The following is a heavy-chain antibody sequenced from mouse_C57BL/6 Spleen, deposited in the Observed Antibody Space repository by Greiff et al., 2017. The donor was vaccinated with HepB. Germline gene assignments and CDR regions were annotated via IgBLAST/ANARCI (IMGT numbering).Heavy chain of an antibody. D-gene: IGHD1-1*01. V-gene: IGHV7-3*01. J-gene: IGHJ4*01. CDR3: ARYITTVVGAMDY. Sequence: EVKVVESGGGLVQPGGSLSLSCAASGFTFTDYYMSWVRQPPGKALEWLGFIRNKANGYTTEYSASVKGRFTISRDNSQSILYLQMNALRAEDSATYYGARYITTVVGAMDYWGQGTSVTVSS. CDR1: GFTFTDYY. CDR2: IRNKANGYTT.